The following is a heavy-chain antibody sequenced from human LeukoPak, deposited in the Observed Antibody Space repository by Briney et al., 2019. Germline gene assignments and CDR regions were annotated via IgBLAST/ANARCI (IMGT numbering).Heavy chain of an antibody. CDR2: IWYDGSNI. J-gene: IGHJ4*02. CDR1: GFTFSNYA. Sequence: GGSLRLSCAASGFTFSNYAMHWVRQAPGKGLEWVAVIWYDGSNIYYAESVKGRFTISRENSKNTLYLQMNSLRAEDTAVYYCAKAGDYSSSWSRWYFDYWGQGTLVTVSS. CDR3: AKAGDYSSSWSRWYFDY. V-gene: IGHV3-33*06. D-gene: IGHD6-13*01.